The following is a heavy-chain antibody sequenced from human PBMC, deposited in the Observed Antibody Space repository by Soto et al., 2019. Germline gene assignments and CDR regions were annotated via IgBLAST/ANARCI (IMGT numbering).Heavy chain of an antibody. Sequence: QVQLQESGPGLVKPSETLSLTCTVSGGSISSYYWSWIRQPPGKGLEWIGFIFYSGSISYNPSLKRRVTISIDTSEYQFSLKLNSVTAADTAVYYCASMIGDPVLSFDSWGQGTLVAVSS. J-gene: IGHJ5*01. D-gene: IGHD3-10*02. CDR3: ASMIGDPVLSFDS. V-gene: IGHV4-59*01. CDR1: GGSISSYY. CDR2: IFYSGSI.